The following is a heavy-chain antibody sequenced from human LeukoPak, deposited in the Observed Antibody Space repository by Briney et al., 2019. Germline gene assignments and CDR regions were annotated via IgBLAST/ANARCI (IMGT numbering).Heavy chain of an antibody. J-gene: IGHJ5*02. V-gene: IGHV1-18*01. Sequence: ASVKVSCKASGYTFSNSGVSWLRQAPGQGLEWMGWISACNGNTNYAQKFQDRVAMTTDTSTNTAYMELRSLRSDDTAVYYCAKSIKVALSGAYFDPWGQGTLATVSS. CDR1: GYTFSNSG. D-gene: IGHD6-19*01. CDR3: AKSIKVALSGAYFDP. CDR2: ISACNGNT.